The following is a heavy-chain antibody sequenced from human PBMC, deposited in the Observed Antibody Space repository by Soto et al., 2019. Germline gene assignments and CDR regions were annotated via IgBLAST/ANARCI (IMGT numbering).Heavy chain of an antibody. D-gene: IGHD6-13*01. CDR3: ARAGVYSSSWSSYYYGMDV. Sequence: SVKVSCKASGGTFSSYAISWVRQAPGQGLEWMGGIIPIFGTANYAQKFQGRVTITADESTSTAYMELSSLRSEDTAVYYCARAGVYSSSWSSYYYGMDVWGQGTTVTVSS. CDR2: IIPIFGTA. V-gene: IGHV1-69*13. J-gene: IGHJ6*02. CDR1: GGTFSSYA.